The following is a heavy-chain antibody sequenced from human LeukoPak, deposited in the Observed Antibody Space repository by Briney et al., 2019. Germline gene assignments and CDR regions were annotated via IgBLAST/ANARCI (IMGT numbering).Heavy chain of an antibody. CDR3: ARGLSLWWKIGSGPFDY. Sequence: SETLSLTCTVSGGSISSYYWSWIRQPAGKGLEWIGRIYTSGSTNYNPSLKSRVTISVDTSKNQFSLKLSSVTAADTAVYYCARGLSLWWKIGSGPFDYWGQGTLVTVSS. CDR2: IYTSGST. D-gene: IGHD2-21*01. V-gene: IGHV4-4*07. J-gene: IGHJ4*02. CDR1: GGSISSYY.